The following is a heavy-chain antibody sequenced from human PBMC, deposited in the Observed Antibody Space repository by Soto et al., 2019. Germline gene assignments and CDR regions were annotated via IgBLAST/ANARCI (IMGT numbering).Heavy chain of an antibody. CDR2: ISYDGSNK. CDR1: GFTFSSYG. CDR3: AEDRMYSSGSFDY. V-gene: IGHV3-30*18. J-gene: IGHJ4*02. Sequence: QVQLVESGGGVVQPGRSLRLSCAASGFTFSSYGMHWVRQAPGKGLEWVAVISYDGSNKYYADSVKGRFTISRDNSKNTLYLQMNSLRAEDTAVYYCAEDRMYSSGSFDYWGQGTLVTVSS. D-gene: IGHD6-19*01.